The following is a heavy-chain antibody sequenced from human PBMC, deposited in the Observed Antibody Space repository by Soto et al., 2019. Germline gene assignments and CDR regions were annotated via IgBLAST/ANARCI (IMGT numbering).Heavy chain of an antibody. CDR3: AGDIDYRFTN. Sequence: PSETLSLTCTVSGGSINAYYWSWIRQPPGKGLEWIGYIYYTGTTNYNPSLKSRVTLSVDTSKNQFSLQLSSVTAADTAVYFCAGDIDYRFTNWGQGTPVTVS. CDR2: IYYTGTT. J-gene: IGHJ4*02. V-gene: IGHV4-59*01. D-gene: IGHD3-16*02. CDR1: GGSINAYY.